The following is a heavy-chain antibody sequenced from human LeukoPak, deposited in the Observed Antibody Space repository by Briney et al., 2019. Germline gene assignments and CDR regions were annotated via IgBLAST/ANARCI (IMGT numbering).Heavy chain of an antibody. V-gene: IGHV3-7*01. J-gene: IGHJ4*02. D-gene: IGHD1-1*01. Sequence: GGSLRLSCAASGFTFSTYWMSWMRQAPGKGLEWVANIKYDGSEEYYVDSVKGRFTISRDNDKNSLYLQLNSLRVEDTAVYYCKSGGAAPGSFDYWGQGTLVTVSP. CDR1: GFTFSTYW. CDR2: IKYDGSEE. CDR3: KSGGAAPGSFDY.